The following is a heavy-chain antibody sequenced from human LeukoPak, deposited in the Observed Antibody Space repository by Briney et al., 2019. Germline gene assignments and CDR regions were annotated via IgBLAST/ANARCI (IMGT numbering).Heavy chain of an antibody. J-gene: IGHJ4*02. CDR3: ARDTAGY. D-gene: IGHD4-17*01. CDR1: GYTFTGYY. V-gene: IGHV1-2*02. CDR2: INPNSGDT. Sequence: ASVKVSCKASGYTFTGYYMHWVRQAPGQGLEWMGWINPNSGDTNYAQKLQGRVTMTTDTSTSTAYMELRSLRSDDTAVYYCARDTAGYWGQGTLVTVSS.